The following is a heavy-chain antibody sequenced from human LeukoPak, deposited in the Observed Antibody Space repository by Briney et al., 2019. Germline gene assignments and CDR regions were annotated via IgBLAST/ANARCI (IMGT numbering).Heavy chain of an antibody. D-gene: IGHD6-19*01. CDR1: GFTFSSYV. J-gene: IGHJ4*02. V-gene: IGHV3-23*01. CDR2: ISGSGGST. Sequence: GGSLRLSCAASGFTFSSYVMSWVRQAPGKGLEWVSAISGSGGSTYYADSVKGRFTFSRDNSKNTLYLQMNSLRAEDTAVYYCAKSSTQWLAYVDYWGQGTLVTVSS. CDR3: AKSSTQWLAYVDY.